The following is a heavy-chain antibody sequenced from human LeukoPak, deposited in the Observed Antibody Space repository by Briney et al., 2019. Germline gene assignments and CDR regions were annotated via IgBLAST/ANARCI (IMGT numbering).Heavy chain of an antibody. CDR3: ASSGFCSGGSCPEYYFDY. Sequence: GESLKISCKGSGYSFTSYWISWVRQMPGKGLEWMGRIDPSDTYTNYSPSFQGHITISADKSISTAYLQWSSLKASDTAMYYCASSGFCSGGSCPEYYFDYWGQGTLVTVSS. D-gene: IGHD2-15*01. CDR2: IDPSDTYT. J-gene: IGHJ4*02. V-gene: IGHV5-10-1*01. CDR1: GYSFTSYW.